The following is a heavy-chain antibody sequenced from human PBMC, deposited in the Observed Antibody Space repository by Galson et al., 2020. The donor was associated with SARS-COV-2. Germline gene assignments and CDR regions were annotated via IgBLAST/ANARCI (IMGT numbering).Heavy chain of an antibody. Sequence: GGSLRLSCEASGFTFSSFEMNWVRQAPGKGLEWISYISNSGDTRYYADSVEGRFTISRDNAKSSLYLQMNSLRAEDTAVYYCARDLAGNWNDRWGQGTLVTVSS. D-gene: IGHD1-1*01. CDR3: ARDLAGNWNDR. V-gene: IGHV3-48*03. CDR1: GFTFSSFE. CDR2: ISNSGDTR. J-gene: IGHJ4*02.